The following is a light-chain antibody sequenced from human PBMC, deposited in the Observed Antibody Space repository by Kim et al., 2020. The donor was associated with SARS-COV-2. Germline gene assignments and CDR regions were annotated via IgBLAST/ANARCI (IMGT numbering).Light chain of an antibody. CDR1: QTVGNNY. CDR2: DAS. J-gene: IGKJ4*01. Sequence: SPGDRATLSCRASQTVGNNYLAWYQQKPGQAPRLLNYDASSRATGIPDRCSGSGSGTDFTLTISRLEPEDFAVYYCQQCATSPLTFGGGTKVDIK. V-gene: IGKV3-20*01. CDR3: QQCATSPLT.